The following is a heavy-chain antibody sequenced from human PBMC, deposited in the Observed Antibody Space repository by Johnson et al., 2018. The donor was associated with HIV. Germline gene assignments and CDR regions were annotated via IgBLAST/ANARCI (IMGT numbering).Heavy chain of an antibody. CDR3: AKVDCGGYTCAGYDPFDL. J-gene: IGHJ3*01. V-gene: IGHV3-74*03. Sequence: EVQLVESGGGLVQPGGSLRLSCAASGFAFRTYWMVWVRQVPGKRPVWGARISNDGSRTTYADSVRGRFTISRDNAKYTVDLQMNSRRVEDTAVYYCAKVDCGGYTCAGYDPFDLWGQGTLVTVSS. CDR2: ISNDGSRT. D-gene: IGHD2-21*01. CDR1: GFAFRTYW.